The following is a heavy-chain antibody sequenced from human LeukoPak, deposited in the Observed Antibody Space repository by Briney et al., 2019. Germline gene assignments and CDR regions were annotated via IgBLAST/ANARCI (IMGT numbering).Heavy chain of an antibody. V-gene: IGHV5-51*01. J-gene: IGHJ4*02. CDR2: IYPGDSDT. D-gene: IGHD1-26*01. CDR3: ARQRVGATEYYFDY. Sequence: GESLKISCKGSGYSFSSYWIGWVRQMPGRGLEWMRIIYPGDSDTRYSPSFQGQVTISADKSISTAYLQWSSLKASDTAMYYCARQRVGATEYYFDYWGQGTLVPVSS. CDR1: GYSFSSYW.